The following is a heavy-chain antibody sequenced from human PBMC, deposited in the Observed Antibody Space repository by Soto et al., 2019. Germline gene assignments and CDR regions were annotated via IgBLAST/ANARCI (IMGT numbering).Heavy chain of an antibody. V-gene: IGHV1-69*13. CDR3: ARGDDSSGYYYYYYGMDV. Sequence: ASVKVSCKASGGTFSSYAISWVRQAPGQGLEWMGGIIPIFGTANYAQKFQGRVTITADESTSTAYMELSSLRSEDTAVYYCARGDDSSGYYYYYYGMDVWGQGTTVTVSS. CDR2: IIPIFGTA. CDR1: GGTFSSYA. D-gene: IGHD3-22*01. J-gene: IGHJ6*02.